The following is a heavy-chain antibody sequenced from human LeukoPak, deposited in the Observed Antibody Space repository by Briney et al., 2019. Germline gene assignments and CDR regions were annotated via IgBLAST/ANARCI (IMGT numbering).Heavy chain of an antibody. Sequence: ASVKVSCKASGYTFTSYGISWVRQAPGQGLEWMGWTSAYNGNTNYAQKLQGRVTMTTDTSTSTAYMELRSLRSDDTAVYYCARHTMVRGVIIIPFDYWGQGTLVTVSS. J-gene: IGHJ4*02. CDR1: GYTFTSYG. D-gene: IGHD3-10*01. V-gene: IGHV1-18*01. CDR2: TSAYNGNT. CDR3: ARHTMVRGVIIIPFDY.